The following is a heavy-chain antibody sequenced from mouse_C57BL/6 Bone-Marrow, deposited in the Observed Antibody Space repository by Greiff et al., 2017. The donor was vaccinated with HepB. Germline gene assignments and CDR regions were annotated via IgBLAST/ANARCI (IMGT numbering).Heavy chain of an antibody. J-gene: IGHJ3*01. Sequence: VQLKQSGAELVRPGASVKLSCTASGFNIKDDYMHWVKQRPEQGLEWIGWIDPENGDTEYASKFQGKATITADTSSNTAYLQLSSLTSEDTAVYYCTTPLWLRQGKAWFAYWGQGTLVTVSA. CDR1: GFNIKDDY. D-gene: IGHD2-2*01. CDR2: IDPENGDT. V-gene: IGHV14-4*01. CDR3: TTPLWLRQGKAWFAY.